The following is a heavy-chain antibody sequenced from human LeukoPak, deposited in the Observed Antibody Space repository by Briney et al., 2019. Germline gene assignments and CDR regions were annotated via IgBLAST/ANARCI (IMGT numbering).Heavy chain of an antibody. CDR1: GGSLSSYY. CDR3: ARSPNYYDSSGLMR. Sequence: PSETLSLTCTVSGGSLSSYYWSWIRQPPGKGLEWIGYIYYSGSTNYNPSLKSRVTISVDTSKNQFSLKLSSVTAADTAVYYCARSPNYYDSSGLMRWGQGTLVTVSS. CDR2: IYYSGST. D-gene: IGHD3-22*01. J-gene: IGHJ4*02. V-gene: IGHV4-59*12.